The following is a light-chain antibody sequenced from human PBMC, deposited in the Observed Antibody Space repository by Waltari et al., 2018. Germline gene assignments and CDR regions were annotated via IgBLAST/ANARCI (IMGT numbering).Light chain of an antibody. CDR1: QNINNW. CDR3: QQYNPSSRT. J-gene: IGKJ1*01. Sequence: DIQMTQSPFILSASVGDRVTITCRASQNINNWLAWYQQKPGKAPNLLIYKASSLQIGVPSRFSGSGSGTEFTLTISSLQPDDFATYYCQQYNPSSRTFGQGTKVNI. V-gene: IGKV1-5*03. CDR2: KAS.